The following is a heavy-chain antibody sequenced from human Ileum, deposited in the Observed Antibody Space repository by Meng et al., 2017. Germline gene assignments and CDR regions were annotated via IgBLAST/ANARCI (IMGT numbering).Heavy chain of an antibody. Sequence: QWGAGLLKPSGTLSLPCAVYGGSFSGYYWSWFRQPPGKGLEWIGEINHSGSTNYNPSLKSRVTISVDTSKNQFSLKLSSVTAADTAVYYCARGGPWFDPWGQGTLVTVSS. CDR2: INHSGST. V-gene: IGHV4-34*01. J-gene: IGHJ5*02. CDR1: GGSFSGYY. CDR3: ARGGPWFDP.